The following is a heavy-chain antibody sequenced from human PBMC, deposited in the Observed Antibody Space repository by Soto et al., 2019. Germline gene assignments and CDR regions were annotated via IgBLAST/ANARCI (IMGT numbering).Heavy chain of an antibody. V-gene: IGHV4-30-4*01. Sequence: SETLSLTCTVSGGSFSSGDYYWSWIRQPPGKGLEWIGFIYYSGSTYSNPSLKSRVRMSVDTSKNQVALTLRSVTAADTAVYYGARGDVRSKWFAPWGQGTLVTVSP. CDR1: GGSFSSGDYY. J-gene: IGHJ5*02. CDR3: ARGDVRSKWFAP. CDR2: IYYSGST.